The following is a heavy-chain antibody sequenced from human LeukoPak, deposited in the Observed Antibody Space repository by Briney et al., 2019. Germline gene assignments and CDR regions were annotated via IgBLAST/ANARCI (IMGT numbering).Heavy chain of an antibody. V-gene: IGHV3-30-3*01. CDR3: ARASGSYSYYYYGMDV. Sequence: PGGSLRLSCAASGFTFSSYAMHWVRQAPGKGLEWVAVISYDGSNKYYADSVKGRFTISRDNSKNTPYLQMNSLGAEDTAVYYCARASGSYSYYYYGMDVWGQGTTVTVSS. CDR1: GFTFSSYA. D-gene: IGHD1-26*01. J-gene: IGHJ6*02. CDR2: ISYDGSNK.